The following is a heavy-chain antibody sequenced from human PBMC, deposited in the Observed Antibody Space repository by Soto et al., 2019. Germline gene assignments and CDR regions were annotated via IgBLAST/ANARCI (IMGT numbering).Heavy chain of an antibody. CDR1: GYTLTELS. V-gene: IGHV1-24*01. J-gene: IGHJ3*02. CDR3: ATEGYGSGSYDAFDI. Sequence: ASVKVSCKVSGYTLTELSMHWVRQAPGKGLEWMGGFDPEDGETIYAQKFQGRLTMTEDTSTDTAYMELSSLRSEDTAVYYCATEGYGSGSYDAFDIWGQGTMVTVSS. D-gene: IGHD3-10*01. CDR2: FDPEDGET.